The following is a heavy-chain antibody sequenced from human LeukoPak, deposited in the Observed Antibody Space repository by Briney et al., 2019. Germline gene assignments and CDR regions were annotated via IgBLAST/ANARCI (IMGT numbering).Heavy chain of an antibody. D-gene: IGHD5-18*01. V-gene: IGHV3-9*03. CDR2: ISWNSGSI. CDR1: GFTFDDYA. Sequence: GGSLRLSCAASGFTFDDYAMHWVRQAPGKGLEWVSGISWNSGSIGYADSVKGRFTISRDNAKNSLYLQMNSPRAEDMALYYCEKGRERDTAMVTVGFNYWGRGTLVTVSS. J-gene: IGHJ4*02. CDR3: EKGRERDTAMVTVGFNY.